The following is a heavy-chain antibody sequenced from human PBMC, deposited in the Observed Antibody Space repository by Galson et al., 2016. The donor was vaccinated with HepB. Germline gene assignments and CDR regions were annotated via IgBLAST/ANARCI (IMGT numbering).Heavy chain of an antibody. V-gene: IGHV1-69*05. J-gene: IGHJ5*02. Sequence: SVKVSCKASGGTFSNFAISWLRQAPGQGLEWMGGITPLFGATNYAQQFQGRVTITTDKSTTTVYMDLSCLRSEDRAVYYCARGGVITMVRGVMPGWFDPWGQGTLVTVSS. CDR2: ITPLFGAT. D-gene: IGHD3-10*01. CDR3: ARGGVITMVRGVMPGWFDP. CDR1: GGTFSNFA.